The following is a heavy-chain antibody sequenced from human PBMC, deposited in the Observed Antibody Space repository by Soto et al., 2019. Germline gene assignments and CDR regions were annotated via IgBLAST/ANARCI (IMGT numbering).Heavy chain of an antibody. Sequence: PSETLSLTCTVSGGSISSYYWSWIRQPPGKGLEWIGYIYYSGSTNYNPSLKSRVTISVDTSKNQFSLKLSSVTAADTAVYYCAAREAKIFFKGPLNDAFDIWGQGTMVTVSS. CDR1: GGSISSYY. V-gene: IGHV4-59*01. CDR2: IYYSGST. CDR3: AAREAKIFFKGPLNDAFDI. D-gene: IGHD3-9*01. J-gene: IGHJ3*02.